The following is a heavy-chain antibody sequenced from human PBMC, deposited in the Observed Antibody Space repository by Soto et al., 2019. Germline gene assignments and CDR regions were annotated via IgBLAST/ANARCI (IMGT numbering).Heavy chain of an antibody. CDR3: ALEIRGYSRAIDY. V-gene: IGHV4-61*01. Sequence: PSETLSLTCTVSGDSVSSGSYYWTWVRQPPGKGLEWIGHIYYTGSTNYNPSLQSRVTMSMDTSNHQFSLELTSVTAADTAFYYFALEIRGYSRAIDYWGQGTLVTVSS. J-gene: IGHJ4*02. D-gene: IGHD5-18*01. CDR2: IYYTGST. CDR1: GDSVSSGSYY.